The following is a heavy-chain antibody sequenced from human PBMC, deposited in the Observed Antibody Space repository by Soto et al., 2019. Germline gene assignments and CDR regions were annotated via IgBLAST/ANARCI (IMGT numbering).Heavy chain of an antibody. Sequence: EVQLVESGGGLVQPGGSLRLSCAASGFTFSSYSMNWVRQAPGKGLEWVSYISSSSSTIYYADSVKGRFTISRDNAKNSLYLQMNSLRDEDTAVYYCARGPSAYDSSGYDDGMDVWGQGTTVTVSS. J-gene: IGHJ6*02. D-gene: IGHD3-22*01. CDR3: ARGPSAYDSSGYDDGMDV. CDR1: GFTFSSYS. CDR2: ISSSSSTI. V-gene: IGHV3-48*02.